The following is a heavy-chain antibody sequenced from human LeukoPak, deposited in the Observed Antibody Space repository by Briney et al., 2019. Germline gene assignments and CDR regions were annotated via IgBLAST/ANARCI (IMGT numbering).Heavy chain of an antibody. CDR1: GGSFSGYY. CDR3: ARAPLDCTGGTCYSSGWFDP. Sequence: SETLSLTCAVYGGSFSGYYWSWIRQPPGKGLEWIGEINHSGSTNYNPSLKSRITMSVDTSKNQFSLKLSSLTAADTAVYYCARAPLDCTGGTCYSSGWFDPWGQGTLVTVSS. J-gene: IGHJ5*02. CDR2: INHSGST. V-gene: IGHV4-34*10. D-gene: IGHD2-15*01.